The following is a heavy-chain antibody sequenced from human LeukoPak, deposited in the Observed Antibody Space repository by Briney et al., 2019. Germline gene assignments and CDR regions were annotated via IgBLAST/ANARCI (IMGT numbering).Heavy chain of an antibody. J-gene: IGHJ4*02. CDR2: MNPNSGNT. Sequence: ASVKVSCKASGYTFTSYDINWVRQATGQGLEWMGWMNPNSGNTGYAQKFQGRVTMTRNTSISTAYMELSSLRSEDTAVYYCARGQFSRVLIMITFGGARTGFYYFDYWGQGTLVTVSS. CDR1: GYTFTSYD. CDR3: ARGQFSRVLIMITFGGARTGFYYFDY. V-gene: IGHV1-8*01. D-gene: IGHD3-16*01.